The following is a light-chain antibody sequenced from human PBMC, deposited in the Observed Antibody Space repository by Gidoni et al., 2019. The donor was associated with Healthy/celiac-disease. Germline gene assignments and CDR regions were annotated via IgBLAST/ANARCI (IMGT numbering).Light chain of an antibody. CDR3: QQYDNLLT. Sequence: DIQMTPSPSSLSASVGDRVTITCQASHDISNYLNWYQQKPGKAPKLLIYDASNLETGVPSRFSGSGSGTDFTFTISSLQPEDIATYYCQQYDNLLTFGGGTKVEIK. CDR2: DAS. J-gene: IGKJ4*01. CDR1: HDISNY. V-gene: IGKV1-33*01.